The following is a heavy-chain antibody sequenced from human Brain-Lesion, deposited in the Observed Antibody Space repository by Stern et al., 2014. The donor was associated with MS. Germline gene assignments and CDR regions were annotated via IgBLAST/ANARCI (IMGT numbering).Heavy chain of an antibody. CDR1: GYIFTGSY. J-gene: IGHJ6*02. D-gene: IGHD3-3*01. CDR3: ARDQRGITIFGVVTDYYYLGMDV. CDR2: NNPNTGGP. V-gene: IGHV1-2*02. Sequence: QVQLVQSGAEVKKPGASVKVSCKTSGYIFTGSYIHWVRQAPGQGLEWMEWNNPNTGGPKYAQKFQGRVTMSRDTSISTAYVELSSLTSDDTAVYYCARDQRGITIFGVVTDYYYLGMDVWGQGTTVTVSS.